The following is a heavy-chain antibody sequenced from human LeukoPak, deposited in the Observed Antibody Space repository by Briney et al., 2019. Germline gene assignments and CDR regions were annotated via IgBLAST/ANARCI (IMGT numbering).Heavy chain of an antibody. CDR2: ISSSSSTI. V-gene: IGHV3-48*04. D-gene: IGHD1-26*01. J-gene: IGHJ4*02. Sequence: QSGGSLRLSCAASGYTFSSYGMNWVRQAPGKGLEWVSYISSSSSTIYYADSVKGRFTISRDNAKNSLYLQMNSLRAEDTAVYYCARNAVWESNPYFDYWGQGTLVTVSS. CDR3: ARNAVWESNPYFDY. CDR1: GYTFSSYG.